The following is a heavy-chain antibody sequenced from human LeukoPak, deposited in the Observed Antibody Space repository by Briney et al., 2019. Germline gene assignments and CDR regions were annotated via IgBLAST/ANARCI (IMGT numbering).Heavy chain of an antibody. J-gene: IGHJ6*04. CDR1: GFTFSSYA. CDR3: AREVRHYYGMDV. V-gene: IGHV3-30*04. Sequence: GGSLRLSCAASGFTFSSYAMHWVRQAPGKGLEWVAVISYDGSNKYYADSVKGRFTISRDNSKNTLYLQVNSLRAEDTAVYYCAREVRHYYGMDVWGKGTTVTVSS. CDR2: ISYDGSNK.